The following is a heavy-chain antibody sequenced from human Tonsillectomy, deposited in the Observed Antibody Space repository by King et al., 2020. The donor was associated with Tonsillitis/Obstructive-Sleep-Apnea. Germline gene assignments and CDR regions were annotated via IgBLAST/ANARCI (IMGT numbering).Heavy chain of an antibody. V-gene: IGHV3-11*05. CDR1: GFTFSDYY. Sequence: QVQLVESGGGLVKPGGSLRLSCAASGFTFSDYYMSWIRQAPGKGLEWVSYISSSSSYTNNAASVKGRFTISRDNAKNSLYLQMNSLRAEDTAVYYCARDRWAGRLGSTDWGQGTLVTVSS. CDR2: ISSSSSYT. CDR3: ARDRWAGRLGSTD. J-gene: IGHJ4*02. D-gene: IGHD2-8*02.